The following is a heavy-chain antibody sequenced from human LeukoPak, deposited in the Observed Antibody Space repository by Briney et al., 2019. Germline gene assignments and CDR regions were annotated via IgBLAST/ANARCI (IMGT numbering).Heavy chain of an antibody. CDR1: VYRFTNFP. V-gene: IGHV1-3*01. CDR3: ARGSDYYDSRGYYSD. D-gene: IGHD3-22*01. CDR2: INSGTGNT. Sequence: GASVKVSCKAFVYRFTNFPMHWVRQAPGQRLEWMGWINSGTGNTKYSQKFQGRVTITRDTSASTAYMELSSLRSEDTAVYYCARGSDYYDSRGYYSDWGQGTLVTVSS. J-gene: IGHJ4*02.